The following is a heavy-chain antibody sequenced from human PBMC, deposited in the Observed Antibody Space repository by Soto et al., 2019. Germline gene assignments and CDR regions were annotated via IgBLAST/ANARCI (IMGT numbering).Heavy chain of an antibody. J-gene: IGHJ6*02. D-gene: IGHD6-6*01. CDR3: AREDNPYSSSSNGMDV. CDR2: IYYSGST. V-gene: IGHV4-31*03. Sequence: SETLSLTCTVSGGSISSGGYYWSWIRHHPGKGLEWIGYIYYSGSTYYNPSLKSRVTISVDTSKNQFSLKLSSVTAADTAVYYCAREDNPYSSSSNGMDVWGQGTTVTVSS. CDR1: GGSISSGGYY.